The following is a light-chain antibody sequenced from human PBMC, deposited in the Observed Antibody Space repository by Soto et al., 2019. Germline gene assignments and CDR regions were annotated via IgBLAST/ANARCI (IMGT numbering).Light chain of an antibody. Sequence: QSALTQPASVSGSPGQSITISCTGTGSDVGGYNYVSWYQQHPGKAPKVMIYDVSNRPSGVSNRFSGSKSGNTASLAIAGRQAEDEADYYCSSYTSTSTTLVFGGGTKLTVL. J-gene: IGLJ2*01. CDR1: GSDVGGYNY. CDR2: DVS. CDR3: SSYTSTSTTLV. V-gene: IGLV2-14*01.